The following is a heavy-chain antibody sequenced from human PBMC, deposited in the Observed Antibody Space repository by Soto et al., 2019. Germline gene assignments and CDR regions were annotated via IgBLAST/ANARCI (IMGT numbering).Heavy chain of an antibody. Sequence: QLPLQESGSGLVKPSQTLSLTCAVSGGSTSSGGYSWSWLRQPPGKGLEWIGYISHSGSTYYNPSLKSRVTISVATSKNQFSLRLSSVTAADTAVYYCARGGLLPDYWGQGTLVTVSS. CDR3: ARGGLLPDY. J-gene: IGHJ4*02. CDR1: GGSTSSGGYS. V-gene: IGHV4-30-2*01. CDR2: ISHSGST. D-gene: IGHD6-19*01.